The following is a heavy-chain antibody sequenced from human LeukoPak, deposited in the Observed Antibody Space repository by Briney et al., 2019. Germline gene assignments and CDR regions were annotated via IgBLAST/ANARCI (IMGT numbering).Heavy chain of an antibody. CDR2: ISYDGSNK. CDR1: GLTFSSYT. V-gene: IGHV3-30*18. J-gene: IGHJ4*02. D-gene: IGHD2/OR15-2a*01. Sequence: PGGSLRLSCAASGLTFSSYTINWVRQAPGKGLEWVAVISYDGSNKYYADSVKGRFTISRDNSKNTLYLQMNSLRAEDTAVYYCAKEPTFDYWGQGTLVTVSS. CDR3: AKEPTFDY.